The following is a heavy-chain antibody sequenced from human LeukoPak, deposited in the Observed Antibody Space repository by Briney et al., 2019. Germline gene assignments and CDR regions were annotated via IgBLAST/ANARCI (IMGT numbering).Heavy chain of an antibody. J-gene: IGHJ5*02. CDR2: INPNSGGT. CDR1: GYTFTGYY. V-gene: IGHV1-2*02. CDR3: ARRRKQLVNLFDP. Sequence: GASVKVSRKASGYTFTGYYMHWVRQAPGQGLEWMGWINPNSGGTNYAQKFQGRVTMTRDTSISTAYMELSRLRSDDTAVYYCARRRKQLVNLFDPWGQGTLVTVSS. D-gene: IGHD6-13*01.